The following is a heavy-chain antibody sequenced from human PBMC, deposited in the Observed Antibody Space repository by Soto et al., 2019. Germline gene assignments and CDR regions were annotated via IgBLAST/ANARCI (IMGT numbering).Heavy chain of an antibody. CDR3: AKGVPGIAVAGTGYFQH. CDR2: ISGSGDST. CDR1: GFTFSSYA. Sequence: GGSLRLSCAASGFTFSSYAMSWVRQAPGKGLEWVSGISGSGDSTYYADSVKGRFTISRDSSKKTVYLQMNSLRAEDTAVYYCAKGVPGIAVAGTGYFQHWGQGT. D-gene: IGHD6-19*01. J-gene: IGHJ1*01. V-gene: IGHV3-23*01.